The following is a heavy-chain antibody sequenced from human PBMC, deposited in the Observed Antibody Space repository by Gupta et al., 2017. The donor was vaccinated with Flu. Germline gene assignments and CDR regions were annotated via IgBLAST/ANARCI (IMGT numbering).Heavy chain of an antibody. CDR2: IIPVYGTT. V-gene: IGHV1-69*06. Sequence: VRQTPGQGLEWMGGIIPVYGTTNYAQKFQGRIVITADTSASTVYMELSNLRSEDTAVYYXAMXRFVEPXPGLGFFYYHVDVWARGPRSPSP. D-gene: IGHD2-15*01. CDR3: AMXRFVEPXPGLGFFYYHVDV. J-gene: IGHJ6*03.